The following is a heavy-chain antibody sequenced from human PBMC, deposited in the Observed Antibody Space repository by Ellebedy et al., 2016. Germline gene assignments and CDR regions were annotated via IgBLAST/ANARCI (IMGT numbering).Heavy chain of an antibody. CDR2: VVGSGERT. D-gene: IGHD3-10*01. CDR1: GFTFSSHA. J-gene: IGHJ4*02. V-gene: IGHV3-23*01. Sequence: GESLKISCEASGFTFSSHAMSWVRQAPGKGSEWVSAVVGSGERTFYADSVKGRFTISRDNSKNRLYLQMSSLKVEDTATYYCANVGGSGIYFNGYWGLGTLVTVSS. CDR3: ANVGGSGIYFNGY.